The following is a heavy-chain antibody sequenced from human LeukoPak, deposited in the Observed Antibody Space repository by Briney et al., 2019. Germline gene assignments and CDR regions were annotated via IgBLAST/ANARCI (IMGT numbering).Heavy chain of an antibody. CDR2: TNGDVSST. CDR1: GFSLSSYW. J-gene: IGHJ4*02. Sequence: GRSLRLSCAAAGFSLSSYWIHWVRQAPGKGLVWVSRTNGDVSSTSYADSRNGRFTLSRDNATNTLYMKMNSLRAEDTAVYYCACLGAAATGGQGTLVTVSS. CDR3: ACLGAAAT. D-gene: IGHD6-25*01. V-gene: IGHV3-74*01.